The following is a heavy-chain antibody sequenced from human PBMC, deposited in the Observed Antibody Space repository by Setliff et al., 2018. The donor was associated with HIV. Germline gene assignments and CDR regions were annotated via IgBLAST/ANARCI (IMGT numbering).Heavy chain of an antibody. Sequence: LSLTCTVSGGSISSGSYYWNWIRQPAGKGLEWIGRIYTSGSTNYNPSLKSRVTISVDTSKNRFSLKLSSVTAADTAVYYCAREDYYYYGMDVWGQGTTVTVSS. CDR3: AREDYYYYGMDV. CDR1: GGSISSGSYY. CDR2: IYTSGST. J-gene: IGHJ6*02. V-gene: IGHV4-61*02.